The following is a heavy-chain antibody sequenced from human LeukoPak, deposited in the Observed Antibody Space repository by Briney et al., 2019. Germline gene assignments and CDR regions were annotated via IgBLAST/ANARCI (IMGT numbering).Heavy chain of an antibody. CDR3: ARDPSIAVAGIYGMDV. CDR2: IYTSGST. V-gene: IGHV4-61*02. Sequence: PSQTLSLTCTVSGGSISSGSYYWRWIRQPAGKGLEWIGRIYTSGSTNYNPSLKSRVTISVDTSKNQFSLKLSSVTAADTAVYCCARDPSIAVAGIYGMDVWGQGTTVTVSS. D-gene: IGHD6-19*01. J-gene: IGHJ6*02. CDR1: GGSISSGSYY.